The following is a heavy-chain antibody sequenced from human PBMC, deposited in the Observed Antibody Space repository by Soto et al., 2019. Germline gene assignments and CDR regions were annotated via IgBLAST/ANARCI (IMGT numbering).Heavy chain of an antibody. CDR1: GFTFSSYA. J-gene: IGHJ5*02. Sequence: PGGSLRLSCAASGFTFSSYAMSWVRQAPGKGLEWVSAISGSGGSTYYADSVKGRFTISRDNSKNTLYLQMNSLRAEDTAVYYCAKNWRAGENSPGFDPWGQGTLVTVSS. V-gene: IGHV3-23*01. CDR2: ISGSGGST. CDR3: AKNWRAGENSPGFDP. D-gene: IGHD1-1*01.